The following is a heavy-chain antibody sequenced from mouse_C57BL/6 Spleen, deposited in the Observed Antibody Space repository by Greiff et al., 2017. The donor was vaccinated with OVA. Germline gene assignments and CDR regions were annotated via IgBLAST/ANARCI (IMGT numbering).Heavy chain of an antibody. CDR2: IDPETGGT. CDR1: GYTFTDYE. J-gene: IGHJ2*01. V-gene: IGHV1-15*01. Sequence: QVQLQQSGAELVRPGASVTLSCKASGYTFTDYEMHWVKQTPVHGLEWIGAIDPETGGTAYNQKFKGKAILTADKSSSTAYMELRSLTSEDSAVYDCTRWGYGSPRDYWGQGTTLTVSS. CDR3: TRWGYGSPRDY. D-gene: IGHD1-1*01.